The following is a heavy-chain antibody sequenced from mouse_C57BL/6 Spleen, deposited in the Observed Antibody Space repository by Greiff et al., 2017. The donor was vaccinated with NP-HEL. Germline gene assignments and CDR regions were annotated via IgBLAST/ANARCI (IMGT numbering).Heavy chain of an antibody. V-gene: IGHV3-6*01. J-gene: IGHJ1*03. CDR1: GYSITSGYY. CDR2: ISYDGSN. D-gene: IGHD2-4*01. Sequence: ESGPGLVKPSQSLSLTCSVTGYSITSGYYWNWIRQFPGNKLEWMGYISYDGSNNYNPSLKNRISITRDTSKNQFFLKWKSVTTEDTSAYDCARYDYDGDFDVWGTGTTVTVSS. CDR3: ARYDYDGDFDV.